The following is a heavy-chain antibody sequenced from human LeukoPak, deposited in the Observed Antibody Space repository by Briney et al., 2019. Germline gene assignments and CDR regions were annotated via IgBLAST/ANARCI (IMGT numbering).Heavy chain of an antibody. Sequence: GASVKVSCKASGYTFTSYYMHWVRQAPGQGLEWVGIINPSGGSTSYAQKCQGRVTMTRDTSTSTVYMELSSLRSEDTAVYYRARDRTLGIGGWYYYYGMDVWGQGTTVTVSS. CDR3: ARDRTLGIGGWYYYYGMDV. CDR2: INPSGGST. J-gene: IGHJ6*02. CDR1: GYTFTSYY. D-gene: IGHD7-27*01. V-gene: IGHV1-46*01.